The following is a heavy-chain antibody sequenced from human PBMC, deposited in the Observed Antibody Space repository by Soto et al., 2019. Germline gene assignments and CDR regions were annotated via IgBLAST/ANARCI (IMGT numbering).Heavy chain of an antibody. J-gene: IGHJ5*02. CDR2: MNPNSGNT. CDR3: VTSPTRPERSGYAGGGFDT. CDR1: GYSFTSYD. D-gene: IGHD5-12*01. V-gene: IGHV1-8*02. Sequence: ASVQDSCKASGYSFTSYDINWVRQAAGQGLEWMGWMNPNSGNTAYAQRFQGRVSMTRNTSITTAYMELSSLRSEDTAVYYCVTSPTRPERSGYAGGGFDTWGQGTLVTVSS.